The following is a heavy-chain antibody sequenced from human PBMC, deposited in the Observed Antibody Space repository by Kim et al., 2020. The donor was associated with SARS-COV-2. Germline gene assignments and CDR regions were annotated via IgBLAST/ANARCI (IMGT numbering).Heavy chain of an antibody. D-gene: IGHD6-19*01. CDR3: VTGPPIAVAGRAGDY. V-gene: IGHV3-64D*09. J-gene: IGHJ4*02. Sequence: SQKGRFTISRDNSKNTLYLQMSSLRAEDTAVYYCVTGPPIAVAGRAGDYWGQGTLVTVSS.